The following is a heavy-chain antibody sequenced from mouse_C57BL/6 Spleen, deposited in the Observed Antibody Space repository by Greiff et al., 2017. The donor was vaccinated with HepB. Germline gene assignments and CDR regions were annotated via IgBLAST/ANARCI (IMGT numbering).Heavy chain of an antibody. CDR3: ARKNYEGYFDV. J-gene: IGHJ1*03. Sequence: QVQLQQPGAELVKPGASVKLSCQASGYTFTSYWMRWVKQRPGQGLEWIGMIHPNSGSTNYNEKFKSKATLTVDKSSSTAYMQLSSLTSEDSAVYYCARKNYEGYFDVGGTGTTVTVSS. D-gene: IGHD1-1*01. CDR2: IHPNSGST. V-gene: IGHV1-64*01. CDR1: GYTFTSYW.